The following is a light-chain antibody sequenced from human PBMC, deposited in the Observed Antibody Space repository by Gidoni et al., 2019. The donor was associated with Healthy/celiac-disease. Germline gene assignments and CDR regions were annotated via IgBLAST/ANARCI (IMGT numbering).Light chain of an antibody. CDR3: QQRSNWPPWT. V-gene: IGKV3-11*01. J-gene: IGKJ1*01. Sequence: EIVFTQSPATLPLSPGERATLSCRASQSASSYLAWYQQKPGQAPRLLIYDASNRATSIPARFSGSGSGTDFTLTISSLEPEDFAVYYCQQRSNWPPWTFGQGTKVEIK. CDR2: DAS. CDR1: QSASSY.